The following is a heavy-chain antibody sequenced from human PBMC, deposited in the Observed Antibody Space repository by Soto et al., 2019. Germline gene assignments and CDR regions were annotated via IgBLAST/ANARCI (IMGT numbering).Heavy chain of an antibody. Sequence: EVQLLKSGGGLEQPGGSLRLSCAASGFTFSSYAMSWVRQAPGKGLEWVSAISGSGGSTYYADSVKGRFTISRDNSKNTLYLQMNSLRAEDTAGYYCAKGRGYSGYEAFDYWGQGTLVTVSS. CDR2: ISGSGGST. J-gene: IGHJ4*02. CDR1: GFTFSSYA. D-gene: IGHD5-12*01. V-gene: IGHV3-23*01. CDR3: AKGRGYSGYEAFDY.